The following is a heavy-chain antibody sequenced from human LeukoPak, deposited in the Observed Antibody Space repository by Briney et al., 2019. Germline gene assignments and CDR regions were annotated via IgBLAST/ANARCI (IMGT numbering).Heavy chain of an antibody. CDR2: INPNSGGT. D-gene: IGHD3-22*01. Sequence: ASVKVSCKASGYTFTGYYMHWVRQAPGQGLEWMGWINPNSGGTNYAQKFQGRVTMTRDTSISTAYMELSRLRSDDTAVYYCARGVIVTYYYDSSGYYPYYMDVWGKGTTVTVSS. CDR1: GYTFTGYY. CDR3: ARGVIVTYYYDSSGYYPYYMDV. J-gene: IGHJ6*03. V-gene: IGHV1-2*02.